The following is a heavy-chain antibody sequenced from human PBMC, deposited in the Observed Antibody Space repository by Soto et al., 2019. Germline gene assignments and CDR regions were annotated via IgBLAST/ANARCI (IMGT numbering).Heavy chain of an antibody. J-gene: IGHJ6*02. Sequence: SETLSLACAVSGGSISSGGYSWSWIRQPPGKGLEWIGYIYYSGSTNYNPSLKSRVTISVDTSKNQFSLQLSSVTAADTAVYYCARGLGYCTNGGCYTHADYYDYGLDVWGQGTTVAVSS. CDR2: IYYSGST. CDR1: GGSISSGGYS. D-gene: IGHD2-8*01. V-gene: IGHV4-61*08. CDR3: ARGLGYCTNGGCYTHADYYDYGLDV.